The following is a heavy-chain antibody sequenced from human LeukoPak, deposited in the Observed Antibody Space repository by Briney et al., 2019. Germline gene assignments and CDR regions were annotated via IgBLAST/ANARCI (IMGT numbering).Heavy chain of an antibody. Sequence: ASVKVSCKASGYTFTSYDINWVRQATGQGRERMGWMNPNSGNTGYTQKFQGRDTMTRNTSISTAYMELGSLRSEDTAVYYCAREGSIAARRYYYYYMDVWGKGTTVTVSS. CDR2: MNPNSGNT. D-gene: IGHD6-6*01. V-gene: IGHV1-8*01. CDR3: AREGSIAARRYYYYYMDV. CDR1: GYTFTSYD. J-gene: IGHJ6*03.